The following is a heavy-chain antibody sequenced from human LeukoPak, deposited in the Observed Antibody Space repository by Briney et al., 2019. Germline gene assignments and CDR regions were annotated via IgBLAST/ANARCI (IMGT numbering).Heavy chain of an antibody. J-gene: IGHJ4*02. D-gene: IGHD3-10*01. V-gene: IGHV3-30-3*01. CDR3: ASSGVSWHYGSGSYFDY. CDR1: GFTFSSYA. CDR2: ISYDGSNK. Sequence: GGSLRLSCAASGFTFSSYAMHWVRQAPGKGLEWVAVISYDGSNKYYADSVKGRFTISRDNSKNTLYLQMNSPRAEDTAVYYCASSGVSWHYGSGSYFDYWGQGTLVTVSS.